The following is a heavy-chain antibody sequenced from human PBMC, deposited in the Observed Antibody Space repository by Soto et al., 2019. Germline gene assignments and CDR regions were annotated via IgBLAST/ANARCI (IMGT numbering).Heavy chain of an antibody. J-gene: IGHJ6*02. CDR1: GFSFISSGVG. CDR3: AHTGGRGAGMDV. D-gene: IGHD2-15*01. V-gene: IGHV2-5*02. Sequence: QITLKESGPTLVKPTQTLTLTCTFSGFSFISSGVGVGWIRQPPGRALEWLALIYWDEDKRYSPSLKGRLTITQDTSTNEVVLTMTNVDPEDTGTYYCAHTGGRGAGMDVWGQGTTVPVS. CDR2: IYWDEDK.